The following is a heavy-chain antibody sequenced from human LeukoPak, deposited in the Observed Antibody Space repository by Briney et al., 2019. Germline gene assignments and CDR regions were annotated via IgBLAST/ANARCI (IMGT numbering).Heavy chain of an antibody. CDR2: ISPSGST. CDR1: GGSFSDYY. CDR3: ARDPIAVAGTGNWFDP. V-gene: IGHV4-34*01. J-gene: IGHJ5*02. D-gene: IGHD6-19*01. Sequence: SETLSLTCAVYGGSFSDYYWSWIRQPPGKGLEWIGEISPSGSTNYSPSLKSRVTMSVDTSKNQFSLKLSSVTAADTAVYFCARDPIAVAGTGNWFDPWGQGTLVTVSS.